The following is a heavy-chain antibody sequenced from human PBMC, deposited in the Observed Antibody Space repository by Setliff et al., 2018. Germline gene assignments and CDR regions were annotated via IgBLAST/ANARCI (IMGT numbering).Heavy chain of an antibody. CDR1: GYTLTELS. J-gene: IGHJ3*02. D-gene: IGHD6-13*01. Sequence: GASVKVSCKVSGYTLTELSRHWVGQAPGKGLEWMGGFDPEDGETIYAQKFQGRVTMTEDTSTDTAYMELSSLRSEDTAVYYCATNAGRSSSWYPRRPGEGHAFDIWGQGTMVTVSS. CDR3: ATNAGRSSSWYPRRPGEGHAFDI. CDR2: FDPEDGET. V-gene: IGHV1-24*01.